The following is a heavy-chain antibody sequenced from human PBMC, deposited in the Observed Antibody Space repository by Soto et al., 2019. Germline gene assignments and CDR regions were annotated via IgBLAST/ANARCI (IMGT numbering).Heavy chain of an antibody. CDR1: GFTFSSYA. Sequence: EVQLLESGGGLVQPGGSLRLSCAASGFTFSSYAMSWVRQAPGKGLEWVSAISGSGGSTYYADSVKGRFTISRDNSKNTLYLQMNSLRAEDTAVYYCAKLLPRSSGWYEGFDYWGQGTLVTVSS. CDR3: AKLLPRSSGWYEGFDY. V-gene: IGHV3-23*01. D-gene: IGHD6-19*01. CDR2: ISGSGGST. J-gene: IGHJ4*02.